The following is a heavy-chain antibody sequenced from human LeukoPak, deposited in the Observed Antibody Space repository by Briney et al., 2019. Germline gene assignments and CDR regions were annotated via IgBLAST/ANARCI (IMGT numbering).Heavy chain of an antibody. Sequence: PGGSLRLSCAASGFTFDDYAMHWVRQAPGKGLEWVSGISWNSGSIGYADSVKGRFTISRDNAKSSLYLQMNSLRAEDTALYYCAKGAGGLGLYGMDVWGQGTTVTVSS. J-gene: IGHJ6*02. CDR1: GFTFDDYA. V-gene: IGHV3-9*01. CDR3: AKGAGGLGLYGMDV. CDR2: ISWNSGSI. D-gene: IGHD2-15*01.